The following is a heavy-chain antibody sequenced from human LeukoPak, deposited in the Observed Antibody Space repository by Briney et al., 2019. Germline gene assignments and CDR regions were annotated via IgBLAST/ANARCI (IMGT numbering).Heavy chain of an antibody. D-gene: IGHD3-10*01. CDR1: GFTFSGFS. CDR3: ARAGSHWHYVY. J-gene: IGHJ4*02. CDR2: IKQDGSER. Sequence: PGGSLRLACAASGFTFSGFSMSCVRQSPTKGLEWVANIKQDGSERYYVDSVKGRFTISRDNAKNSLSLQMNNLRVEDTAVYYCARAGSHWHYVYWGQGTVVTVSS. V-gene: IGHV3-7*01.